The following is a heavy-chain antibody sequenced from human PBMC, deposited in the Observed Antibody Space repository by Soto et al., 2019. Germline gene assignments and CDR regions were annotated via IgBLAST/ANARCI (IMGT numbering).Heavy chain of an antibody. CDR3: ARRTVNIRTFYSGLKTHCFDY. Sequence: QLQLQESGPGLVKPSETLSLTCAVSGGSISSSSYYWGWIRQPPGKGLEWIGSIHYSGSTYYTPSLNRGVSTSVETSKTEFSPKMNAVTAEKTAVYYCARRTVNIRTFYSGLKTHCFDYWGQGTLVTVSS. J-gene: IGHJ4*02. CDR2: IHYSGST. D-gene: IGHD6-19*01. V-gene: IGHV4-39*01. CDR1: GGSISSSSYY.